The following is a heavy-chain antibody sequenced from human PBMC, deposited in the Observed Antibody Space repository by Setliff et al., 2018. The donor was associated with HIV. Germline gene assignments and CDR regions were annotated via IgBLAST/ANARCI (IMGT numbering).Heavy chain of an antibody. J-gene: IGHJ6*02. D-gene: IGHD6-13*01. V-gene: IGHV3-53*01. CDR3: ARDCRVGWVFTYGMDV. Sequence: PGGSLRLSCAASGFTVSRFYMSWVRQAPGKGLEWVSVIYSDGSSYYADSVRGRFTISRDNSKNTLYLQMSSLRADDTAIYYCARDCRVGWVFTYGMDVWGQGTLVTVSS. CDR1: GFTVSRFY. CDR2: IYSDGSS.